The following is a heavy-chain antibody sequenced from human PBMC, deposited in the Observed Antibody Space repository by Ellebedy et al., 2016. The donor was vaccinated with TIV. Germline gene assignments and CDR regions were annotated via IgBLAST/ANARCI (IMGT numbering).Heavy chain of an antibody. CDR3: ARVNYYYDSSGYQWGYFDY. D-gene: IGHD3-22*01. Sequence: SETLSLXCTVSGGSISSSSYYWGWIRQPPGKGLEWIGSIYYSGSTYYNPSLKSRVTISVDTSKNQFSLKLSSVTAADTAVYYCARVNYYYDSSGYQWGYFDYWGQGTLVTVSS. V-gene: IGHV4-39*07. CDR2: IYYSGST. CDR1: GGSISSSSYY. J-gene: IGHJ4*02.